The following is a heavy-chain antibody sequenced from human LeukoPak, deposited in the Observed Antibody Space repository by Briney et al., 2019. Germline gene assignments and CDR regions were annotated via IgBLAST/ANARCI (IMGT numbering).Heavy chain of an antibody. J-gene: IGHJ1*01. CDR3: ASVAPYFQD. Sequence: PSETLSLTCAVYGVSFSGNYWSWIRQPPGKGLEWIGEINHSGSTNYNPSLRSRVTISVDTSKNQFSLKLGSVTAADTAVYYCASVAPYFQDLGQGTLVTVSS. CDR2: INHSGST. CDR1: GVSFSGNY. V-gene: IGHV4-34*01.